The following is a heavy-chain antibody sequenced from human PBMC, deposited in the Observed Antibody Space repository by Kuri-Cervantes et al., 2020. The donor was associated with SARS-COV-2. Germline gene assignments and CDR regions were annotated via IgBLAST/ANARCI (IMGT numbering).Heavy chain of an antibody. J-gene: IGHJ5*02. CDR1: GGSISSGGYY. CDR2: IYYSGST. Sequence: SETLSLSCTVSGGSISSGGYYWSWIRQPPGKGLELIGYIYYSGSTYYNPSLKRLVNIPVDTSKNQFSLKLSSVTAADTAVYYCARVDDSTPRIWFDPWGQGTLVTVAS. V-gene: IGHV4-31*01. D-gene: IGHD4-11*01. CDR3: ARVDDSTPRIWFDP.